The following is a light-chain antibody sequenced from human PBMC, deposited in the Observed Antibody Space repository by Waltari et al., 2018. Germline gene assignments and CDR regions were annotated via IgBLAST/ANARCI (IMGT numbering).Light chain of an antibody. Sequence: EIVLTQSTVSLCLSPGERATLSCRASQSVSRTLAWYQQKPGQAPRLLIYDASTRATGIADRFSGSGSGTDFTLTISRLEPEDFAVYYCQKYGRLPATFGQGTKVEIK. CDR2: DAS. CDR3: QKYGRLPAT. V-gene: IGKV3-20*01. CDR1: QSVSRT. J-gene: IGKJ1*01.